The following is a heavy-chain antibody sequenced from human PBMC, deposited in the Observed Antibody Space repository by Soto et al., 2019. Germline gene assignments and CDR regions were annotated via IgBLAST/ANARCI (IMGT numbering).Heavy chain of an antibody. J-gene: IGHJ4*02. Sequence: PVGSLRLSCAASGFTVSSNYMSWVRQAPGKGLEWVSVIYSGGSTYYADSVKGRFTISRDNSKNTLYLQMNSLRAEDTAVYYCARDRWSSSTGYSSSWGQGTLVTVSS. CDR2: IYSGGST. CDR1: GFTVSSNY. CDR3: ARDRWSSSTGYSSS. D-gene: IGHD6-13*01. V-gene: IGHV3-53*01.